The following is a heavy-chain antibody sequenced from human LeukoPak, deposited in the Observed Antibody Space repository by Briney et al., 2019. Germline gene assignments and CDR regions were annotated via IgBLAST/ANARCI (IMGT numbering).Heavy chain of an antibody. V-gene: IGHV3-30-3*01. CDR1: GFTFSSYA. D-gene: IGHD3/OR15-3a*01. CDR2: ISYGGSNK. Sequence: GGSLRLSCAASGFTFSSYAMHWVRQAPGKGLEWVAVISYGGSNKYYADSVKGRFTISRDNSKNTLYLQMNSLRAEDTAVYYCARGQRWGFLDPQGYYYYYMDVWGKGTTVTVSS. J-gene: IGHJ6*03. CDR3: ARGQRWGFLDPQGYYYYYMDV.